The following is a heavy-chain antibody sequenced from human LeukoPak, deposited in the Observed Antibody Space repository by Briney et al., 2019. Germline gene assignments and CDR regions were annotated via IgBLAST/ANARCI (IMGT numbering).Heavy chain of an antibody. Sequence: GSLRLSCAASGFTFSDHYMDWVRQAPGKGLEWVGRTRNKANSYTTEYAASVKGRFTISRDDSKSIAYLQMNSLKTEDTAVYYCTRDDIYRGYNWFDPWGQGTLVTVSS. CDR1: GFTFSDHY. D-gene: IGHD3-3*02. CDR3: TRDDIYRGYNWFDP. CDR2: TRNKANSYTT. V-gene: IGHV3-72*01. J-gene: IGHJ5*02.